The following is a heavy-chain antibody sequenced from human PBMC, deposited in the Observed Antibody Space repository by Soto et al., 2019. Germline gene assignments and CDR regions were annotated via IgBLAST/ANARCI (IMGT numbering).Heavy chain of an antibody. Sequence: QVQLVQSGAEVKKPGSSVKVSCKASGGTFSSYTITWVRQAPGQGLEWMGGIIPIFGTANYAQKFQGRVTITADASTSSAYMELSKLTSEDTAVYYCAREGGSASYRYYAMDVWGQGTTVTVSS. CDR2: IIPIFGTA. J-gene: IGHJ6*02. CDR3: AREGGSASYRYYAMDV. V-gene: IGHV1-69*12. D-gene: IGHD3-10*01. CDR1: GGTFSSYT.